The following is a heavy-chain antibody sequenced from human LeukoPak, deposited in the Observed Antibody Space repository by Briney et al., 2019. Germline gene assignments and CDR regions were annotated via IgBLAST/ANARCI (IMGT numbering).Heavy chain of an antibody. CDR2: ITPIFGTP. J-gene: IGHJ4*02. CDR3: ARGWLAETTVVTPYNY. CDR1: GDTFSSYD. V-gene: IGHV1-69*13. D-gene: IGHD4-23*01. Sequence: SVKVSCKASGDTFSSYDISWVRQAPGQGLEWMGGITPIFGTPNYAQKFQGRVTITADESTSTAYMELSSLRSEDTAVYYCARGWLAETTVVTPYNYWGQGTPVTVSS.